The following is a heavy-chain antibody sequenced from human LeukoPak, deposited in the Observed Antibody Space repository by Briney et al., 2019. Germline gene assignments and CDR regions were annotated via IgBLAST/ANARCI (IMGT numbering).Heavy chain of an antibody. CDR2: IYSGGST. D-gene: IGHD3-22*01. V-gene: IGHV3-66*01. CDR1: GFTVSSNY. J-gene: IGHJ5*02. CDR3: ARVRGIDSSGYWWFDP. Sequence: GGSLRLSCAASGFTVSSNYMSWVRQAPGKGLEWVSVIYSGGSTYYADSVKGRFTISRDNSKNTLYLQMNSLRAEDTAVYYCARVRGIDSSGYWWFDPWGQGTLVTVSS.